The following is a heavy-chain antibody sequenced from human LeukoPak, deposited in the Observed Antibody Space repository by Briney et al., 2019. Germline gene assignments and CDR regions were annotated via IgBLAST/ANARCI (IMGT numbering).Heavy chain of an antibody. CDR1: GYIFTSYW. J-gene: IGHJ4*02. D-gene: IGHD6-19*01. CDR3: ARRGSSGWYFDY. Sequence: GASLKIYCKWSGYIFTSYWLGWVRQMPGKCVEWRGIIYPGDSDTRYSPSFQGHVTISADKSIRTAYLQWSSLKAWDTAMYYCARRGSSGWYFDYWGEGTLVTVSS. V-gene: IGHV5-51*01. CDR2: IYPGDSDT.